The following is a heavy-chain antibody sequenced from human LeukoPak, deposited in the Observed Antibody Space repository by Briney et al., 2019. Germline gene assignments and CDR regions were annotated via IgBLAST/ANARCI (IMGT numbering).Heavy chain of an antibody. Sequence: PSETLSLTRAVSGGSINSGGYSWSWIRQTPGKGLEWIGYIFYSGNTYYNPALKSRVTMSVDTSKNQFSLKLSSVTAADTAMYYCATSSAWNDVDALRIGYWGQGTLVTVSS. V-gene: IGHV4-30-4*07. CDR2: IFYSGNT. CDR1: GGSINSGGYS. J-gene: IGHJ4*02. D-gene: IGHD1-1*01. CDR3: ATSSAWNDVDALRIGY.